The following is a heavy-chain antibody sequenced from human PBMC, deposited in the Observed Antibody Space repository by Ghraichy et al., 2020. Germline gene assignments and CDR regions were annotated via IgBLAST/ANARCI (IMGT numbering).Heavy chain of an antibody. CDR3: ARDQGGYSSSWYGTYYYYYYMDV. CDR1: GYTFTSYY. Sequence: ASVKVSCKASGYTFTSYYMHWVRQAPGQGLEWMGIINPSGGSTSYAQKFQGRVTMTRDTSTSTVYMELSSLRSEDTAVYYCARDQGGYSSSWYGTYYYYYYMDVWGKGTTVTVSS. V-gene: IGHV1-46*01. D-gene: IGHD6-13*01. J-gene: IGHJ6*03. CDR2: INPSGGST.